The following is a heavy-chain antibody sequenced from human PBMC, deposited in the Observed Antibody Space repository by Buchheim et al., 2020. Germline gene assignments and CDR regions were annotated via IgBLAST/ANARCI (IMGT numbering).Heavy chain of an antibody. CDR1: GFTFSSYA. D-gene: IGHD5-18*01. CDR2: ISYDGSNK. J-gene: IGHJ6*02. CDR3: ARDRKSQLWAMGYYYYGMDV. Sequence: QVQLVESGGGVVQPGRSLRLSCAASGFTFSSYAMHWVRQAPGKGLEWVAVISYDGSNKYYADSVKGRFTISSDNSKNTLYLQMNSLRAEDTAVYYCARDRKSQLWAMGYYYYGMDVWGQGTT. V-gene: IGHV3-30-3*01.